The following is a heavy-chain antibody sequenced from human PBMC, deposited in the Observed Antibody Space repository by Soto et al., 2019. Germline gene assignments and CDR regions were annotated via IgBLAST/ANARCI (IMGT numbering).Heavy chain of an antibody. J-gene: IGHJ4*02. CDR3: ARQKEGGTMILVVPSPFDY. CDR2: IYYSGST. CDR1: GGSISSSSYY. D-gene: IGHD3-22*01. Sequence: SETLSLTCTVSGGSISSSSYYWGWIRQPPGKGLEWIGSIYYSGSTYYNPSLKSRVTISVDTSKNQFSLKLSSVTAADTAVYYCARQKEGGTMILVVPSPFDYWGQGTLVTVSS. V-gene: IGHV4-39*01.